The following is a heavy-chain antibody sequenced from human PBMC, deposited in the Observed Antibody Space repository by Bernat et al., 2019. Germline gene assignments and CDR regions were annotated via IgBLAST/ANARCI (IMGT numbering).Heavy chain of an antibody. CDR3: ARGAVAGRFVDY. V-gene: IGHV3-23*01. D-gene: IGHD6-19*01. Sequence: EVQLLESGGGLVQPGGSLRLSCAASGFTFSSYAMSWVRQAPGKGLEWVSAMSGSGGSTYYADSVKGRFTISRDNSKTTLYLQMNSLRAEDTAVYYCARGAVAGRFVDYWGQGTLVTVSS. J-gene: IGHJ4*02. CDR1: GFTFSSYA. CDR2: MSGSGGST.